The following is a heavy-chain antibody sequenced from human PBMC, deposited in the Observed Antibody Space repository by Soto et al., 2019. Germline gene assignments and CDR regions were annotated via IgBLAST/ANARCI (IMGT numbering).Heavy chain of an antibody. J-gene: IGHJ5*02. V-gene: IGHV1-46*01. CDR2: INPSGAST. D-gene: IGHD1-26*01. Sequence: QVQLVQSGAEVKQPGASVKVSCKASGFTFSRYYMHWIRQAPGQGLEWMGIINPSGASTNYAQKFQGRVTLTRDTSTSTVSMEVSSLRSEDTAVYYCARDNSESNSWWFDPWGQGTPVTVSP. CDR3: ARDNSESNSWWFDP. CDR1: GFTFSRYY.